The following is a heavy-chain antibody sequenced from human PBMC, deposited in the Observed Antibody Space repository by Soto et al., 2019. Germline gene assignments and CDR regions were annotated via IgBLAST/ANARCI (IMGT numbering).Heavy chain of an antibody. CDR1: GFPLSSYG. CDR2: IWFDGSNR. Sequence: QVQLVESGGGVVQPGRSLRLSCVASGFPLSSYGMHWVRQAPGRGVEWVAVIWFDGSNRQYGDSVKDRFTISRDNSKNTLYLEISRLRDEDTAVYYCAIDQPIVRVMDGMDVWGQGTTVTVSS. V-gene: IGHV3-33*01. D-gene: IGHD3-16*02. J-gene: IGHJ6*02. CDR3: AIDQPIVRVMDGMDV.